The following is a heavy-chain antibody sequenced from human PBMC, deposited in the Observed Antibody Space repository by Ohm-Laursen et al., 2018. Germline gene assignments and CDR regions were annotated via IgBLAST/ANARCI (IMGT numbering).Heavy chain of an antibody. D-gene: IGHD5-12*01. Sequence: SLRLSCAASGFTFSTYGMHWVRQAPGKGLEWVSVISYDGSNQYYADSVKGRFTISRDDSKSTVYLQMSSLRAEDTALYYCVGGYITVFHYWGQGTLLSVSS. V-gene: IGHV3-30*03. CDR3: VGGYITVFHY. J-gene: IGHJ4*02. CDR2: ISYDGSNQ. CDR1: GFTFSTYG.